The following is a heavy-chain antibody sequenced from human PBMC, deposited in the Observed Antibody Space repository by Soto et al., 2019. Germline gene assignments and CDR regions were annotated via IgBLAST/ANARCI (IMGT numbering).Heavy chain of an antibody. V-gene: IGHV4-31*03. J-gene: IGHJ6*02. CDR3: ARDRLGNHDYNGMDV. Sequence: QVQLQQSGPGLVKPSQTLSLTCSVSGASISSAGYYWTWIRQHPVKGLEWIGNIYYTGSTNYNESLKSRLNISVDRSENYFSLKLSYVTAADTAVYYCARDRLGNHDYNGMDVWCQGTTVTVSS. CDR2: IYYTGST. CDR1: GASISSAGYY. D-gene: IGHD3-16*01.